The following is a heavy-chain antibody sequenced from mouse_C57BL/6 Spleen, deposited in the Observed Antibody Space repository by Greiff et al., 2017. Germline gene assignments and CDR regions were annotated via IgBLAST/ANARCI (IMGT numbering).Heavy chain of an antibody. V-gene: IGHV1-55*01. D-gene: IGHD4-1*01. CDR3: ARGLNWEPYYFDY. Sequence: VQLQQPGAELVKPGASVKMSCKASGYTFTSYWITWVKQRPGQGLEWIGDIYPGSGSTNYNEKFKSKATLTVDTSSSTAYMQLSRLTSEDSAVYYGARGLNWEPYYFDYWGQGTTLTVSS. J-gene: IGHJ2*01. CDR1: GYTFTSYW. CDR2: IYPGSGST.